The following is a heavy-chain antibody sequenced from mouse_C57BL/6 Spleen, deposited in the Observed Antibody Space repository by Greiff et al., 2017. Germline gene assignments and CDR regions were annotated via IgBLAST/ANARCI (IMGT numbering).Heavy chain of an antibody. CDR3: ARYYGDYAMDY. V-gene: IGHV1-63*01. J-gene: IGHJ4*01. D-gene: IGHD1-1*01. CDR1: GYTFTNYW. CDR2: IYPGGGYT. Sequence: VQLQQSGAELVRPGTSVKMSCKASGYTFTNYWIGWAKQRPGHGLEWIGDIYPGGGYTNYNEKFKGKDTLTADKSSRTAYMQVSSLTSEDSAIYYCARYYGDYAMDYWGQGTSVTVSS.